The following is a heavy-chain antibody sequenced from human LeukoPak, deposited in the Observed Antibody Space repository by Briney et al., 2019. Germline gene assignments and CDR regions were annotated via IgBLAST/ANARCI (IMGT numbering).Heavy chain of an antibody. J-gene: IGHJ4*02. V-gene: IGHV1-69*01. CDR1: GGTFSSYA. D-gene: IGHD3-10*01. CDR2: IIPIFGTA. Sequence: SVKASCKASGGTFSSYAISWVRQAPGQGLEWMGGIIPIFGTANYAQKFQGRVTITADESTSTAYMELSSLRSEDTAVYYCARVKLWFGEHKHLGPFDYWGQGTLVTVSS. CDR3: ARVKLWFGEHKHLGPFDY.